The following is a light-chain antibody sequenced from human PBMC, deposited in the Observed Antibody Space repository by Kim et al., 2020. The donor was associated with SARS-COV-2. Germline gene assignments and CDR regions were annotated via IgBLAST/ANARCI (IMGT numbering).Light chain of an antibody. CDR2: GNS. CDR1: ISNIGAGYD. V-gene: IGLV1-40*01. J-gene: IGLJ1*01. Sequence: QSVTISCPGRISNIGAGYDVHWYQQLPATAPNLLIYGNSNRPSGVPDRFSGSKSDTSASLAITGLQAEDEADYYCQSYDNSLSGYVFGSGTKVTVL. CDR3: QSYDNSLSGYV.